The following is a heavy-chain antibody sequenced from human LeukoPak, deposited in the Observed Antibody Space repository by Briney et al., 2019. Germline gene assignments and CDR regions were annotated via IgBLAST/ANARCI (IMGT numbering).Heavy chain of an antibody. D-gene: IGHD2-2*01. CDR3: ARISTGYMDYYGMDV. J-gene: IGHJ6*02. CDR1: GYTFTSYG. Sequence: GASVKVSCKASGYTFTSYGISWVRQAPGQGLEWMGWISAYNGNTNYAQKLQGRVTMTTDTSTSTAYMELRSLRSDDTAVYYCARISTGYMDYYGMDVWGQGTTVTVSS. V-gene: IGHV1-18*01. CDR2: ISAYNGNT.